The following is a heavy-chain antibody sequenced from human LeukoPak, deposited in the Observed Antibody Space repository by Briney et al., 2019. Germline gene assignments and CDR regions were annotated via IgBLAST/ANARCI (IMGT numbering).Heavy chain of an antibody. J-gene: IGHJ4*02. CDR3: ARVPSGYSYGIFDY. CDR1: GYTFTSYG. V-gene: IGHV1-18*01. CDR2: ISAYNGNT. D-gene: IGHD5-18*01. Sequence: GASVKVSCKASGYTFTSYGISWVRQAPGQGLEWMGWISAYNGNTNYAQKFQGRVTMTRDTSISTAYMELSRLRSDDTAVYYCARVPSGYSYGIFDYWGQGTLVTVSS.